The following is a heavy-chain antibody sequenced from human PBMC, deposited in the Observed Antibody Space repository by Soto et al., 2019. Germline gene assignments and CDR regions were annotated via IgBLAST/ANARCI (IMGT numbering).Heavy chain of an antibody. CDR1: EFTLSIYS. CDR2: ISSSSSTI. D-gene: IGHD2-15*01. V-gene: IGHV3-48*02. Sequence: PWGSLILSCVSSEFTLSIYSMNWVRQAPGKGLDWVSYISSSSSTIYYADSVKGRFTISRDNAKNSLYRQMNSLRDEDTAVYYCSRDETVVVAATFDYWGQGTMVTVSS. J-gene: IGHJ4*02. CDR3: SRDETVVVAATFDY.